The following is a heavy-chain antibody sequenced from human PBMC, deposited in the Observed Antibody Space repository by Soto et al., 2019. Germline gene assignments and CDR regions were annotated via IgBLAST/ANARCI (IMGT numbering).Heavy chain of an antibody. V-gene: IGHV1-3*01. CDR2: INAGNGNT. J-gene: IGHJ2*01. Sequence: GASVKVSCKASGYTFTSYELNWVRQATGQGLEWMGWINAGNGNTKYSQKFQGRVTITRDTSASTAYMELSSLRSEDTAVYYCARAPSWWYFDLWGRGTLVTVSS. CDR3: ARAPSWWYFDL. CDR1: GYTFTSYE.